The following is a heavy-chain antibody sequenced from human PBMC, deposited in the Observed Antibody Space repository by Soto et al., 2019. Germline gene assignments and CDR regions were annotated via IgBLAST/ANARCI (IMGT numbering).Heavy chain of an antibody. J-gene: IGHJ3*01. Sequence: EVQLVQSEPALKKPGESLKISCKGSGYTFPNYWIGWVRQMPGKGLDWTGMIYPNDSDTRYSPSFQGQVTLSTDKSITTAYLQWSSLKASDTAMYYCAAGYTTGLDAFDVCGQGPMVTVSS. CDR3: AAGYTTGLDAFDV. CDR1: GYTFPNYW. V-gene: IGHV5-51*01. D-gene: IGHD6-19*01. CDR2: IYPNDSDT.